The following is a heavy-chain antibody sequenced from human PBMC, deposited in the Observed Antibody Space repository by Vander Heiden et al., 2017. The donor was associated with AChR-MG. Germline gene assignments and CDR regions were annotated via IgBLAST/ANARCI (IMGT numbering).Heavy chain of an antibody. CDR2: VSPSGGGT. V-gene: IGHV3-23*01. CDR3: ARSLKQPTYCFDY. D-gene: IGHD6-13*01. CDR1: GFTFSNYA. J-gene: IGHJ4*02. Sequence: EVQLLESGGGLIQPGGSPRLSRAASGFTFSNYAMSWVRQAPGKGLEWVSTVSPSGGGTSYADSVKGRFTISRDNSKRTLILQTNSMKVEDTAVYYCARSLKQPTYCFDYWGQGNLVTVSS.